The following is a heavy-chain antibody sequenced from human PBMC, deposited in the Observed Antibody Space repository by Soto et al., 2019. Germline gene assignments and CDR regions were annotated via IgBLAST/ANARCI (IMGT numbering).Heavy chain of an antibody. CDR2: ISPSGST. J-gene: IGHJ5*02. D-gene: IGHD1-26*01. Sequence: ASETLSLTCAVSGFSISSSNWWGWIRQPPGKGLEWIGYISPSGSTYQNPSLQSRVIMSVDTSKNQFSLTLNSVTAMDTAVYYCAKIVGTGRGPSFDPWGQGTLVT. CDR3: AKIVGTGRGPSFDP. V-gene: IGHV4-28*01. CDR1: GFSISSSNW.